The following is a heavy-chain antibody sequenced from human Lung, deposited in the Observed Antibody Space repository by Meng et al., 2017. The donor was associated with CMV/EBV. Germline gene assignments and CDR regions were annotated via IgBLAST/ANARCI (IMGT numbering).Heavy chain of an antibody. CDR2: ISYDGSNK. J-gene: IGHJ4*02. D-gene: IGHD6-19*01. V-gene: IGHV3-30-3*01. CDR3: ARDLIAYSSGRYGLYFDY. CDR1: GFTFSSYA. Sequence: GGSLRLXCAAPGFTFSSYAMHWVRQAPGKGLEWVAVISYDGSNKYYADSVKGRFTISRDNSKNTLYLQMNSLRAEDTAVYYCARDLIAYSSGRYGLYFDYWGQGTXVTVSS.